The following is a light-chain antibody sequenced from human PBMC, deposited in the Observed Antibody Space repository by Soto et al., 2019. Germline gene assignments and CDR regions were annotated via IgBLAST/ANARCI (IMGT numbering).Light chain of an antibody. V-gene: IGLV2-23*02. CDR2: EVI. CDR3: CSYAGSSIVA. Sequence: QSALTQPASVSGSPGQSITISCTGSSSDVGTYNLVSWYQHHPGKAPKLMISEVIKRPSGVSNRFSGSKSGNTASLTISGLQAEDEADYYCCSYAGSSIVAFGGGTKLTVL. J-gene: IGLJ2*01. CDR1: SSDVGTYNL.